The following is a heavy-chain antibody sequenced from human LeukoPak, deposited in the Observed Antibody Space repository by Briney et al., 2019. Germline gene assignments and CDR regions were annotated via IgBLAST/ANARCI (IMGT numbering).Heavy chain of an antibody. V-gene: IGHV3-23*01. D-gene: IGHD5-12*01. J-gene: IGHJ3*01. CDR1: GFTFSSYA. CDR2: SNGSGGRT. Sequence: GGSRRLACAASGFTFSSYAMSWVRQAPGKWLEWVSASNGSGGRTYHADTVQGRFTISKDNSKSTLYLQMNSLRAEDTAVYYCAKALQTIVATTVSHWGQGTMVTVSS. CDR3: AKALQTIVATTVSH.